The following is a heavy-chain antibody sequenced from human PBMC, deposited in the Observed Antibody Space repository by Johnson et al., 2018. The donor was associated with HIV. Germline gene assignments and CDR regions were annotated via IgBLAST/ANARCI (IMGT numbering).Heavy chain of an antibody. V-gene: IGHV3-23*04. CDR2: ISGSGGST. D-gene: IGHD3-16*01. CDR3: AKDLIADAFDI. CDR1: GFTFSSYG. Sequence: VQLVESGGGVVQPGRSLRLSCAASGFTFSSYGMHWVRQAPGKGLEWVSAISGSGGSTYYADSVKGRFTISRDNSKNTLYLQMNSQRAEDTAVYYCAKDLIADAFDIWGQGTMVTVSS. J-gene: IGHJ3*02.